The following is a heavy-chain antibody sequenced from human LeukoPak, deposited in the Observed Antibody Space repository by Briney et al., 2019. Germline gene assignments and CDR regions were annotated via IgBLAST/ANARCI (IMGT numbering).Heavy chain of an antibody. CDR1: GFTFDDYA. CDR3: AKVYVGSWYAYDH. Sequence: PGGSLRLSCTASGFTFDDYAMHWVRQAPAKGLEWVSLISGDGGTTDYADSVKGRFTISRDNRRNSLYLHMYSLRTEDTALYFCAKVYVGSWYAYDHWGQGTLVTVSS. V-gene: IGHV3-43*02. CDR2: ISGDGGTT. D-gene: IGHD6-13*01. J-gene: IGHJ4*02.